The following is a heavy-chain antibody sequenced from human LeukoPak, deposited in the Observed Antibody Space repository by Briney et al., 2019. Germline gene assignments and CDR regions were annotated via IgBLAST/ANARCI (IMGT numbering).Heavy chain of an antibody. D-gene: IGHD1-20*01. CDR2: IYTSGST. CDR3: ARGSRYNWNYYYYMDV. CDR1: GGSISSYY. Sequence: PSETLSLTCTVSGGSISSYYWSWIRQPAGKGLEWIGRIYTSGSTNYNPSLKSRVTMSVDTSKNQFSLKLSSVTAADTAVYYCARGSRYNWNYYYYMDVWGKGTTVTVSS. J-gene: IGHJ6*03. V-gene: IGHV4-4*07.